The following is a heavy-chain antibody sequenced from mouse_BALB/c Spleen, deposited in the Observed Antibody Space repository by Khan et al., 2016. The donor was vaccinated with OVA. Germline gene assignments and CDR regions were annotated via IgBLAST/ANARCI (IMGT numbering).Heavy chain of an antibody. CDR1: GYSFTSYW. V-gene: IGHV1-61*01. Sequence: QVQLQQPGADLVRPGASVRLSCQASGYSFTSYWMNWVKQRPGQGLEWIGIIHPSDSETRLNQKFKDKATLTLDKSSSTAYMQLSSPTSEDSAVYYCARGSTASYWYFDVGGAGTTVTVSS. CDR2: IHPSDSET. D-gene: IGHD1-2*01. CDR3: ARGSTASYWYFDV. J-gene: IGHJ1*01.